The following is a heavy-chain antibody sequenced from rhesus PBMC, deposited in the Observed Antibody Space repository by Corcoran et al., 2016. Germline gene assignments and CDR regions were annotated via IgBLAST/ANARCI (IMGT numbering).Heavy chain of an antibody. CDR3: ARAITIFGLVPYFDY. CDR1: GNAISSAYG. V-gene: IGHV4-127*01. D-gene: IGHD3-3*01. Sequence: QVQLQESGPGLVKPSETLSLTCAASGNAISSAYGWSWIRQPPGRGLEWIGYRSYSGSSYYPPSFKSRVTISIDTSKNQFSLKLTSVTAADTAVYYCARAITIFGLVPYFDYWGQGVLVTVSS. J-gene: IGHJ4*01. CDR2: RSYSGSS.